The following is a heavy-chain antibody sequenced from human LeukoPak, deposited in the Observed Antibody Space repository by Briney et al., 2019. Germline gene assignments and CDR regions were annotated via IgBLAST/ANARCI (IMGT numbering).Heavy chain of an antibody. CDR1: GFTFSSYA. CDR2: ISYDGSNK. J-gene: IGHJ6*02. D-gene: IGHD6-13*01. Sequence: GRSLRLSCAASGFTFSSYAMHWVRQAPGKGLEWVAVISYDGSNKYYADSVKGRFTISRDNSKNTLYLQMNSLRAEDTAVYYCARDRSADSLYYYYGMDVWGQGTTVTVSS. CDR3: ARDRSADSLYYYYGMDV. V-gene: IGHV3-30-3*01.